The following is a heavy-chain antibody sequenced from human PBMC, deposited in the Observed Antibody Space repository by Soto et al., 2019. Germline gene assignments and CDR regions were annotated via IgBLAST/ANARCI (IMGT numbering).Heavy chain of an antibody. CDR1: GYSFTSYW. D-gene: IGHD6-13*01. V-gene: IGHV5-51*01. J-gene: IGHJ6*02. Sequence: GESLKISCKGSGYSFTSYWIGWVRQMPGKGLEWMGIIYPGDSDTRYSPSFQGQVTISADKSISTAYLQWSSLKASDTAMYYCARTSAAGKNHSGMDVWGQGTTVTVSS. CDR3: ARTSAAGKNHSGMDV. CDR2: IYPGDSDT.